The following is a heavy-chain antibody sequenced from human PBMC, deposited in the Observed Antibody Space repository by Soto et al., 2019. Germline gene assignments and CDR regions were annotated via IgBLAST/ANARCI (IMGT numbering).Heavy chain of an antibody. Sequence: GGSLRLSCAASGFTFSSYEMNWVRQAPGKGLEWVSYISSSGSTIYYADSVKGRFTISRDNAKNSLYLQMNSLRAEDTAVYYCRVLSYYYGMDVWGQGTTVTVSS. CDR2: ISSSGSTI. V-gene: IGHV3-48*03. CDR1: GFTFSSYE. J-gene: IGHJ6*02. D-gene: IGHD3-16*01. CDR3: RVLSYYYGMDV.